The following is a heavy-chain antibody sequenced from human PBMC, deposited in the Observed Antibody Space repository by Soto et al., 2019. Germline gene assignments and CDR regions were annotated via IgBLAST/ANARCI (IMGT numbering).Heavy chain of an antibody. CDR3: ARGSYYFDSSGYYTLAFDY. D-gene: IGHD3-22*01. J-gene: IGHJ4*02. V-gene: IGHV1-18*01. CDR2: ISAYNGNT. CDR1: GYTFTSYG. Sequence: RASVKVSCKASGYTFTSYGISWVRQAPGQGLEWMGWISAYNGNTNYAQKLQGRVTMTTDTSTSTAYMELRSLRSDDTAVYYCARGSYYFDSSGYYTLAFDYWVQGTLVTVSS.